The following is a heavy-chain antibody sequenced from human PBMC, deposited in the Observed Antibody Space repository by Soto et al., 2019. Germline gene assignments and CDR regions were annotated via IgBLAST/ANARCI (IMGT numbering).Heavy chain of an antibody. V-gene: IGHV4-39*01. CDR1: GYSVSSSDYY. J-gene: IGHJ6*02. D-gene: IGHD2-15*01. Sequence: SETLSLTCSVSGYSVSSSDYYWAWIRQPPGKGLEWIGSMFYSGLTYYNPSLKSRVTLSVDTPKNHFSVRLNSVTAADTAVYYCAPLTVSLSGPYGIHVWGQGTTVTVSS. CDR3: APLTVSLSGPYGIHV. CDR2: MFYSGLT.